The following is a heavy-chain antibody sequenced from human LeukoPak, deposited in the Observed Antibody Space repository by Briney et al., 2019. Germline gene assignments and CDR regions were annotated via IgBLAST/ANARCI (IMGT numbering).Heavy chain of an antibody. Sequence: SETLSLTCGVYGGSFGGYHWNWIRQPPGKRLEWIGEITYGGTTNYNPSLRRRVTMSVDTSKKQFSLHLTSVTAADTAVYYCVRGRYCSSANCYDYFDPCGPGTHVSVSS. CDR1: GGSFGGYH. CDR3: VRGRYCSSANCYDYFDP. V-gene: IGHV4-34*01. J-gene: IGHJ5*02. D-gene: IGHD2-2*01. CDR2: ITYGGTT.